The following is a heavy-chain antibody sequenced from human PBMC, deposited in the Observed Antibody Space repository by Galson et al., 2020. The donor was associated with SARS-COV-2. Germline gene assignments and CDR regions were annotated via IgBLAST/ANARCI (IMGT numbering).Heavy chain of an antibody. V-gene: IGHV5-51*01. J-gene: IGHJ6*03. CDR2: IYPGDSDT. CDR3: ARPRYDFGGRGGYMDV. CDR1: GYSFTSYW. D-gene: IGHD3-3*01. Sequence: GESLKISCKGSGYSFTSYWIGWVRQMPGKGLEWMGIIYPGDSDTRYSPSFQGQVTISADKSISTAYLQWSSLKASDTAMYYCARPRYDFGGRGGYMDVWGKGTTVTVSS.